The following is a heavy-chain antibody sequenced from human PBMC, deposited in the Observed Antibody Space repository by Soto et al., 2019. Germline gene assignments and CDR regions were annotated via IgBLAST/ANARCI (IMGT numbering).Heavy chain of an antibody. CDR1: GYTFTSYY. V-gene: IGHV1-46*03. CDR3: ASALPLYGSGSYYPNYYYYMDV. D-gene: IGHD3-10*01. CDR2: INPSGGST. J-gene: IGHJ6*03. Sequence: ASVKVSCKASGYTFTSYYMHWVRQAPGQGLEWMGIINPSGGSTSYAQKFQGRVTMTRDTSTSTVYMELSSLRSEDTAVYYCASALPLYGSGSYYPNYYYYMDVWGKGTTVTVSS.